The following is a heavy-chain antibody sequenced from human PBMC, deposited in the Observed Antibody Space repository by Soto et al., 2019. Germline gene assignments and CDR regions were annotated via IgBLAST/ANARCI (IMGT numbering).Heavy chain of an antibody. CDR3: ARDFTDYYYYGMDV. V-gene: IGHV1-3*01. CDR1: GYTFTSYA. Sequence: VASVKVSCKASGYTFTSYAMHWVRQAPGQRLEWMGWINAGNGNTKYSQKFQGRVTITRDTSASTAYMELSSLRSEDTAVYYCARDFTDYYYYGMDVWGQGTTVTVSS. D-gene: IGHD3-16*01. CDR2: INAGNGNT. J-gene: IGHJ6*02.